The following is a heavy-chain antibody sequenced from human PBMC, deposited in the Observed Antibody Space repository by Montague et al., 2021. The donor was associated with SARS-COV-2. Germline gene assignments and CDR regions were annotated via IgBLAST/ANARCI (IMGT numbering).Heavy chain of an antibody. CDR2: IYYSGST. CDR1: GGAIRSSSYY. CDR3: ARQENSSGWFKPDAFDI. D-gene: IGHD6-19*01. V-gene: IGHV4-39*01. J-gene: IGHJ3*02. Sequence: SETLSLTCTVSGGAIRSSSYYWGWFRQPPGKGLVWIGRIYYSGSTYYNPSLKSRVTISVDTSKNQFSLKLSSVTAADTAVYYCARQENSSGWFKPDAFDIWGQGTRVTVSS.